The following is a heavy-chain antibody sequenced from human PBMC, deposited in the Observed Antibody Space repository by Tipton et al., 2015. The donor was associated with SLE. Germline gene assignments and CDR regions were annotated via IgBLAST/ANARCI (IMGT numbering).Heavy chain of an antibody. Sequence: LRLSCAVYGGSFSGYYWTWIRQPPGKGLEWIGEINHSGSTNYNPSLKSRVTISVDTSKNQFSLKLSSVTAADTAVYYCARAIAAADWGFDYWGQGTLVTVSS. CDR3: ARAIAAADWGFDY. V-gene: IGHV4-34*01. CDR2: INHSGST. D-gene: IGHD6-13*01. J-gene: IGHJ4*02. CDR1: GGSFSGYY.